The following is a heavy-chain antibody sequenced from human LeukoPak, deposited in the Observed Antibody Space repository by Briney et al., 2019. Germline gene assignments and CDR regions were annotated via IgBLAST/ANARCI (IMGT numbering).Heavy chain of an antibody. CDR1: GGTFRSAA. CDR2: VILMFGTT. Sequence: SVKVSCKASGGTFRSAAMSWVRQAPGQGLEWVGHVILMFGTTTYAQKFQGRVTISADESTTTVYMELSSLTSDDTAIYYCTRDEYKGSATFNYWGQGTQVIVSS. V-gene: IGHV1-69*13. D-gene: IGHD1-1*01. CDR3: TRDEYKGSATFNY. J-gene: IGHJ4*02.